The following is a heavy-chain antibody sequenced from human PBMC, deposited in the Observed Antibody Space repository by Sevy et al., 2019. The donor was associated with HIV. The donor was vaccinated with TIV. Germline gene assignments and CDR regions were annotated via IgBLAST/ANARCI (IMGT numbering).Heavy chain of an antibody. CDR2: IYYSGST. V-gene: IGHV4-31*03. CDR1: GGSISSGGYY. J-gene: IGHJ6*02. Sequence: SETLSLTCTVSGGSISSGGYYWSWIRQHPGKGLEWIGYIYYSGSTYYNPSLKSRVTISVDTSKNQFSLKLSSVTAADTAVYYCARDRADTMVQGVMVRGPDYYYGMDVWGQGTTVTVSS. CDR3: ARDRADTMVQGVMVRGPDYYYGMDV. D-gene: IGHD3-10*01.